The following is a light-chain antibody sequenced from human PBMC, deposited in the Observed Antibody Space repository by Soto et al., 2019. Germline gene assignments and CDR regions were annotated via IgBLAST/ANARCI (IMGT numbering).Light chain of an antibody. CDR1: NSDVGGYNY. CDR2: GVS. CDR3: CSYVDTDTWV. Sequence: QSVLTQARSVSGSPGQSVTISCTGTNSDVGGYNYVSWYQQYPGKAPKLMISGVSERPSGVPDRFSGSKSGNTASLTISGLQAEDEADYYCCSYVDTDTWVFGGGTKVTVL. J-gene: IGLJ3*02. V-gene: IGLV2-11*01.